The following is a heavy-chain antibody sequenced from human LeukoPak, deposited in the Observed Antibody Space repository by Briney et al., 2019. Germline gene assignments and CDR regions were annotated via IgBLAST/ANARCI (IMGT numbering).Heavy chain of an antibody. CDR2: INHSGST. D-gene: IGHD2-2*01. Sequence: SETLSLTCTVSGGSISSSSYYWGWIRQPPGKGLEWIGEINHSGSTNYNPSLKSRVTISVDTSKNQFSLKLSSVTAADTAVYYCARPARAAAIYAFDIWGQGTMVTVSS. J-gene: IGHJ3*02. V-gene: IGHV4-39*07. CDR3: ARPARAAAIYAFDI. CDR1: GGSISSSSYY.